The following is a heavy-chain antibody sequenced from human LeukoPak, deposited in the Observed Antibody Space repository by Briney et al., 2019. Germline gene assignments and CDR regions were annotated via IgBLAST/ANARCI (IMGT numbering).Heavy chain of an antibody. CDR3: ARDPYQMYYFDY. J-gene: IGHJ4*02. V-gene: IGHV3-30*04. Sequence: GGSLRLSCAASGFTFSSYAMHWVRQARGKARVWGAVISYDGSNKYYADSVKGRFTISRDNSKNTLYLQMNSLRAEDTAVYYCARDPYQMYYFDYWGQGTLVTVSS. CDR1: GFTFSSYA. CDR2: ISYDGSNK. D-gene: IGHD2-2*01.